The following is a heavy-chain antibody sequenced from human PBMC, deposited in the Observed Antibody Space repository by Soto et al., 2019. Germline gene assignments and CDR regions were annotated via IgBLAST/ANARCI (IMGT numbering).Heavy chain of an antibody. CDR1: GFTFSSYW. D-gene: IGHD1-1*01. V-gene: IGHV3-74*01. J-gene: IGHJ6*02. Sequence: EVQLVESGGGLVQPGGSLRLSCAASGFTFSSYWMHWVRQAPGKGLVWVSRINSDGSSTSYADSVKGRFTISRDNAKNTRYLQMNSLRAEDTAVYYCARENWNPTHYYYYGMDVWGQGTTVTVSS. CDR3: ARENWNPTHYYYYGMDV. CDR2: INSDGSST.